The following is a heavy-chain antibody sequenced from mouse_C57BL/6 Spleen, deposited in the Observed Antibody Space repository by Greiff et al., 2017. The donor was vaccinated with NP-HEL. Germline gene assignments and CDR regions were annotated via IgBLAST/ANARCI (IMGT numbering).Heavy chain of an antibody. CDR3: ARGDDYALFAY. Sequence: EVKLLESGPGMVKPSQSLSLTCTVTGYSITSGYDWHWIRHFPGNKLEWMGYISYSGSTNYNPSLKSRISITHDTSKNHFFLKLNSVTTEDTATYYCARGDDYALFAYWGQGTLVTVSA. CDR1: GYSITSGYD. D-gene: IGHD2-4*01. J-gene: IGHJ3*01. V-gene: IGHV3-1*01. CDR2: ISYSGST.